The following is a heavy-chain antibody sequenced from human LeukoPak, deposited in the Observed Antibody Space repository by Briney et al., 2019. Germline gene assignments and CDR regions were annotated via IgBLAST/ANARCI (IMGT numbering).Heavy chain of an antibody. CDR1: GGTFSSYA. CDR2: IIPIFGTA. V-gene: IGHV1-69*05. CDR3: ASSILGAYYFDY. Sequence: SVKVSCKASGGTFSSYAINWVRQAPGQGLEWMGGIIPIFGTANYAQKFQGRVTITTDESTSTAYMELSSLRSEDTAVYYCASSILGAYYFDYWGQGTLVTVSS. J-gene: IGHJ4*02.